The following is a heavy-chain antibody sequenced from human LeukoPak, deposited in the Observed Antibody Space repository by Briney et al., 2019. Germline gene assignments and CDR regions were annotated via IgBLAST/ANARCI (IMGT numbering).Heavy chain of an antibody. D-gene: IGHD6-13*01. J-gene: IGHJ6*02. V-gene: IGHV1-2*02. CDR1: GYTFTGYY. CDR3: ARVQSSSRYSPYYYYRMDV. CDR2: INPNSGGT. Sequence: ASVKVSCKASGYTFTGYYMHWVRQAPGQGLEWMGWINPNSGGTNYAQKFQGRVTMTRDTSISTAYMELSRLRSDDTAVYYCARVQSSSRYSPYYYYRMDVWGQGTTVTASS.